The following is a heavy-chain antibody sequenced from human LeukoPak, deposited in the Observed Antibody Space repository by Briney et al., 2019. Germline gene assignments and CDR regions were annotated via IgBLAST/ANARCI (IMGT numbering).Heavy chain of an antibody. CDR2: ISGSGGST. J-gene: IGHJ4*02. Sequence: GGSLRLSCAASGFTVSSNYMSWVRQAPGKGLEWVSAISGSGGSTYYADSVKGRFTISRDNSKNTLYLQMNSLRAEDTAVYYCAKDQGARGGDYFDYWGQGTLVTVSS. D-gene: IGHD3-16*01. V-gene: IGHV3-23*01. CDR3: AKDQGARGGDYFDY. CDR1: GFTVSSNY.